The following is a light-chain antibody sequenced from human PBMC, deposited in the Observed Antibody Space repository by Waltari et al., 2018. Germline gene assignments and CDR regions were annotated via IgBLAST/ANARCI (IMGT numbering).Light chain of an antibody. Sequence: QFVLTQSPSASASLGASVKLTCTLSSGHSTYAIAWHQQQPEKGPRYLMKLNTDGSHNEGDGIPDRFSGSSSGAERYLTISSLQSEDEADYYCQTWDTDSYVIFGGGTKLTVL. CDR3: QTWDTDSYVI. J-gene: IGLJ2*01. CDR2: LNTDGSH. CDR1: SGHSTYA. V-gene: IGLV4-69*01.